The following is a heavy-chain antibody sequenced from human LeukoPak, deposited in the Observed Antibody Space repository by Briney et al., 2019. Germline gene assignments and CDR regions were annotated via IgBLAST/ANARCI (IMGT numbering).Heavy chain of an antibody. J-gene: IGHJ6*03. Sequence: GASVKVSCKASGYTFTGYYMHWVRQAPGQGLEWMGWINPNTGGTNYAQKFQGRVTMTRDTSISTAYMELSRLTSDDTAVYYCARSDRYYYYYMDVWGKGTTVTVSS. CDR1: GYTFTGYY. D-gene: IGHD1-14*01. V-gene: IGHV1-2*02. CDR2: INPNTGGT. CDR3: ARSDRYYYYYMDV.